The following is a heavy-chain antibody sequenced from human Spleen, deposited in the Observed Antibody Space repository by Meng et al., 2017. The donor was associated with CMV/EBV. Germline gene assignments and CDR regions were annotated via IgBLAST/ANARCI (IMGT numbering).Heavy chain of an antibody. CDR1: GFAFNTYA. Sequence: GGSLRLSCTASGFAFNTYAMSWVRQAPGKGLEWVSSMYSNSVTSFYADSVKGRFTISRDNAKNPLYLQMNSLRAEDTAVYYCARGASSQWIQLWSLYYYYGMDVWGQGTTVTVSS. J-gene: IGHJ6*02. CDR2: MYSNSVTS. V-gene: IGHV3-23*01. CDR3: ARGASSQWIQLWSLYYYYGMDV. D-gene: IGHD5-18*01.